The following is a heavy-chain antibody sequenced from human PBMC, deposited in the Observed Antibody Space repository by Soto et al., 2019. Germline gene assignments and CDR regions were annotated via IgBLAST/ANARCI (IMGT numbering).Heavy chain of an antibody. V-gene: IGHV1-18*01. J-gene: IGHJ3*02. CDR3: ARVLAVASIYHNVAFDI. D-gene: IGHD6-19*01. CDR2: ISAYNGNT. Sequence: QVQLVQSGAEVKKPGASVKVSCKASGYTVTSYGISWVRQAPGQGLEWKGWISAYNGNTNYAQKLQGRVTMTTDTSTSTVYMDLRSLRSDDTAVYYCARVLAVASIYHNVAFDIWGQGTMVTVSS. CDR1: GYTVTSYG.